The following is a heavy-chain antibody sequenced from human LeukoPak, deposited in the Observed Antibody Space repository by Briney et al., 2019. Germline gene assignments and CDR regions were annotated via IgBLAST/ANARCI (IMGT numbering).Heavy chain of an antibody. CDR2: IYYSGST. D-gene: IGHD3-3*01. Sequence: SETLSLTCTVSGGSISSYYWSWIRQPPGKGLEWIGYIYYSGSTNYNPSLKSRVTISVDTSKNQFSLKLSSVTAADTAVYYCARGRGDFWSGYYFDYWGQGTLVTVSP. CDR1: GGSISSYY. V-gene: IGHV4-59*01. CDR3: ARGRGDFWSGYYFDY. J-gene: IGHJ4*02.